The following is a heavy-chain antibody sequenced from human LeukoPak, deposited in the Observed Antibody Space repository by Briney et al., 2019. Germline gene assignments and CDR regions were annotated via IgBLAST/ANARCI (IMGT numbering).Heavy chain of an antibody. CDR1: GFTFSSYSMN. CDR3: ARSTRSSGDFDY. CDR2: IYYSGTT. D-gene: IGHD6-6*01. J-gene: IGHJ4*02. V-gene: IGHV4-59*04. Sequence: GSLRLSCAASGFTFSSYSMNWVRQPPGKGVEWIGNIYYSGTTYYNPSLQSRVTISVDTSKNQFSLNLNSVTAADTAVYYCARSTRSSGDFDYWGQGILVIVSS.